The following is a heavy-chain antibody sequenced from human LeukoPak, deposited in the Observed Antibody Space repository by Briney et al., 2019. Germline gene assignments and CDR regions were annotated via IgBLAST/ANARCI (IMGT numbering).Heavy chain of an antibody. CDR2: FDPEDGET. J-gene: IGHJ5*02. D-gene: IGHD2-21*01. CDR1: GYTLTELS. CDR3: ATDQGLGDPIENWFDP. V-gene: IGHV1-24*01. Sequence: ASVKASCKVSGYTLTELSMHWVRQAPGKGLEWMGGFDPEDGETIYAQKFQGRVTMTEDTSTDTAYMELSSLRSEDTAVYYCATDQGLGDPIENWFDPWGQGTLVTVSS.